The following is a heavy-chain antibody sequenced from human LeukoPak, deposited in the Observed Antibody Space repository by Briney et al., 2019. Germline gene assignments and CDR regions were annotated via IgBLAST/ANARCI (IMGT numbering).Heavy chain of an antibody. J-gene: IGHJ4*02. V-gene: IGHV3-21*01. CDR2: ISSSSSYI. D-gene: IGHD2-15*01. CDR3: ARDLILGPGGY. Sequence: GGSLRLSCAASGFTFSSYSMNWVRQAPGKGLEWVSSISSSSSYIYYADSVKGRFTISRDNAKNSLYLQMNSLRAEDTAVYYCARDLILGPGGYWGQGTLVTVSS. CDR1: GFTFSSYS.